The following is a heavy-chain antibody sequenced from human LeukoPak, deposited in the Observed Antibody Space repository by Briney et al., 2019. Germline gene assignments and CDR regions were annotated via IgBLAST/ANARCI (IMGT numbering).Heavy chain of an antibody. CDR2: IIPIFGTA. Sequence: SVKVSCKASGGTFSSYAISWVRQAPGQGLEWMEGIIPIFGTANYAQKFQGRVTITADESTSTAYMELSSLRSEDTAVYYRAGYYGSGRGYYYYYYMDVWGKGTTVTISS. D-gene: IGHD3-10*01. CDR3: AGYYGSGRGYYYYYYMDV. V-gene: IGHV1-69*01. CDR1: GGTFSSYA. J-gene: IGHJ6*03.